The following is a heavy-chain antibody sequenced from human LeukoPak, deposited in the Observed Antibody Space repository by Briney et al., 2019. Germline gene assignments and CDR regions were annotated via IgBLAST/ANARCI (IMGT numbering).Heavy chain of an antibody. D-gene: IGHD3-10*01. CDR1: GFTVSTNY. CDR3: ARDPAPKGSGGFFDY. Sequence: GGSLRLSCAASGFTVSTNYMSWVRQAPGKGLEYVSAISSNGGSTYYANSVKGRFTISRDNSKNTLYLQMGSLRAEDMAVYYCARDPAPKGSGGFFDYWGQGTLVTVSS. J-gene: IGHJ4*02. V-gene: IGHV3-64*01. CDR2: ISSNGGST.